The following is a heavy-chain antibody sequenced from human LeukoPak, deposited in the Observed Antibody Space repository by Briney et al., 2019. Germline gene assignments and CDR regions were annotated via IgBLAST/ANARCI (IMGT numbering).Heavy chain of an antibody. J-gene: IGHJ4*02. CDR1: GFTLSSCS. CDR2: ITGAGST. V-gene: IGHV3-23*01. Sequence: GGSLRLSCGASGFTLSSCSMGWVRQAPGKGLECVSAITGAGSTFYADSVKGRFTISRDISTNTLYLQMNSLSAEDTAIYYCAKGSPSLQSPDYWGQGTLVTVSS. D-gene: IGHD1-26*01. CDR3: AKGSPSLQSPDY.